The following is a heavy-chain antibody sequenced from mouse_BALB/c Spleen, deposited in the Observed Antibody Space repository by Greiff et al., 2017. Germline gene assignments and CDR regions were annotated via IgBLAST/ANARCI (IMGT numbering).Heavy chain of an antibody. Sequence: EVHLVESGGGLVKPGGSLKLSCAASGFTFSSYTMSWVRQTPEKRLEWVATISSGGGNTYYPDSVKGRFTISRDNAKNNLYLQMSSLRSEDTALYYCKRDGDYYAMDYWGQGTSVTVSS. V-gene: IGHV5-9*03. CDR2: ISSGGGNT. CDR3: KRDGDYYAMDY. CDR1: GFTFSSYT. J-gene: IGHJ4*01. D-gene: IGHD3-3*01.